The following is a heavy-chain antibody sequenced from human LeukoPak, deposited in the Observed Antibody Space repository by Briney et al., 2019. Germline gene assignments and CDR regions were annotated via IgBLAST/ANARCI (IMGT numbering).Heavy chain of an antibody. CDR1: GLTVSSNY. J-gene: IGHJ4*02. CDR2: LYIGGNT. V-gene: IGHV3-53*01. Sequence: SGGSLRLSCAACGLTVSSNYMNWVRQAPGKGLEWVSALYIGGNTYYADSVRGRFTISRDNSKNTLYLQMNSLRAEDTAIYYCTTAAGYNYGQYWGQGTLVTVSS. D-gene: IGHD5-18*01. CDR3: TTAAGYNYGQY.